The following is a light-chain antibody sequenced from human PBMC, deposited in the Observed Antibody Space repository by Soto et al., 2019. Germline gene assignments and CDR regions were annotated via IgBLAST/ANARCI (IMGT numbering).Light chain of an antibody. CDR3: QQYSSDSNT. J-gene: IGKJ2*01. V-gene: IGKV1-5*03. CDR2: KAS. Sequence: DIKMTQSPSTLSASVGDRVTITCRASQNISIWLAWYQQKPGKAPELLIYKASTLERGFPSMFIVSVPGTAFTLTISSLQPDDFSPYYCQQYSSDSNTFEQGTSLEIK. CDR1: QNISIW.